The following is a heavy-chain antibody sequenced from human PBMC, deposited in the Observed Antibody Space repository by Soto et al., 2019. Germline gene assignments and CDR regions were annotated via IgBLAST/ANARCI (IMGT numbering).Heavy chain of an antibody. Sequence: QVQLVQSRGEVKKPGASVKVSCKTSGYSFTTYGISWVRQAPGQGLEWMGWISGYNGNTNYAQKLKGRLTMTTDTATSTAYMELRSLTSDDTAVYYCAREGPAPYYYYGMDVWGQGSPVTVSS. CDR2: ISGYNGNT. V-gene: IGHV1-18*01. J-gene: IGHJ6*02. CDR3: AREGPAPYYYYGMDV. CDR1: GYSFTTYG.